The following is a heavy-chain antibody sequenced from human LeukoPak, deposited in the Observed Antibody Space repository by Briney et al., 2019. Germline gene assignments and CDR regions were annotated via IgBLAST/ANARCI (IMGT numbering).Heavy chain of an antibody. J-gene: IGHJ6*03. V-gene: IGHV4-61*02. CDR2: IYTSGST. CDR3: ARDYSTPSYYYYYMDV. Sequence: SQTLSLTCTVSGGSISSGSYYWSWIRQPAGKGLEWIGRIYTSGSTNYNPSLKSRVTISVDTSKNQFSLRLTSVTAADTAVYSCARDYSTPSYYYYYMDVWGKGTTVTVSS. D-gene: IGHD6-6*01. CDR1: GGSISSGSYY.